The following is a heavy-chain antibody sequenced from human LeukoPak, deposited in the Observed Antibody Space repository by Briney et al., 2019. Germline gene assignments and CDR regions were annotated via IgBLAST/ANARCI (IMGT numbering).Heavy chain of an antibody. J-gene: IGHJ4*02. CDR2: IHYTGTT. V-gene: IGHV4-59*01. CDR1: DGSISTYY. Sequence: PSETLSLTCTVSDGSISTYYWSWIRQPPGKGLEWIGYIHYTGTTNYNPSLKSRVTISVDTSKNQFSLKLSSVTAADTAVYYCARVTHYYDSSGVVDYWGQGTLVTVSS. CDR3: ARVTHYYDSSGVVDY. D-gene: IGHD3-22*01.